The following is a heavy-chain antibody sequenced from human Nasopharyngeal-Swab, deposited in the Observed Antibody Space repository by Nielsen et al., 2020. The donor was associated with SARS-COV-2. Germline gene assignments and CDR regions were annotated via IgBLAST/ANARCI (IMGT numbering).Heavy chain of an antibody. CDR3: ATAPPMVVTPPWWFDP. CDR2: FDPEDGET. Sequence: ASVKVSCKVSGYTLTELSMHWVRQAPGKGLEWMGGFDPEDGETIYAQKFQGRVTMTEDTSTDTAYMELSSLRSEDTAMYYCATAPPMVVTPPWWFDPWGQGTLVTVSS. CDR1: GYTLTELS. J-gene: IGHJ5*02. V-gene: IGHV1-24*01. D-gene: IGHD4-23*01.